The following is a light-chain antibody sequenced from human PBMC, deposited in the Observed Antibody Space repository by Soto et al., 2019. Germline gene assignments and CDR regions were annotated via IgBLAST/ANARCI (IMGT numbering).Light chain of an antibody. V-gene: IGKV1-39*01. CDR3: QQSYSTPV. CDR2: AAS. J-gene: IGKJ2*01. Sequence: DIQMTQSPSSLSASVGDRVTITCRASQSISSSLNWYQQKPGKAPKLLIYAASSLQSGVPSRFSGSGSGTDFTLTISSLQPEDFATYYCQQSYSTPVFGQGTKLEIK. CDR1: QSISSS.